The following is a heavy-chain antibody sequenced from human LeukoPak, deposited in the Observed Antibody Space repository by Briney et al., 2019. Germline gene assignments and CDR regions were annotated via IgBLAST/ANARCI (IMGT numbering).Heavy chain of an antibody. J-gene: IGHJ4*02. CDR1: GGSFSGYY. Sequence: PSETLSLTCAVYGGSFSGYYWSWIRQPPGKGLEWIGEINHSGSTNYNPSLKSRVTISVDTSKNQFSLKLSSVTAADTAVYYSARGSRGTRIAAAGTHDYWGQGTLVTVSS. D-gene: IGHD6-13*01. CDR3: ARGSRGTRIAAAGTHDY. CDR2: INHSGST. V-gene: IGHV4-34*01.